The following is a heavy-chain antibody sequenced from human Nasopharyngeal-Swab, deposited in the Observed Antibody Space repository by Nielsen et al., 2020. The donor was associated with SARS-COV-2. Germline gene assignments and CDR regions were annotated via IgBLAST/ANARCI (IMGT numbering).Heavy chain of an antibody. CDR3: ARGSTYYYDSTLSEIDY. Sequence: SETLSLTSTVSGGSISSGDYYWSWIRQPPGKGLEWIGYIYYSGSTYYNPSLKSRVTISVDTSKNQFSLKLSSVTAADTAVYYCARGSTYYYDSTLSEIDYWGQGTLVHRLL. J-gene: IGHJ4*02. CDR2: IYYSGST. D-gene: IGHD3-22*01. V-gene: IGHV4-30-4*01. CDR1: GGSISSGDYY.